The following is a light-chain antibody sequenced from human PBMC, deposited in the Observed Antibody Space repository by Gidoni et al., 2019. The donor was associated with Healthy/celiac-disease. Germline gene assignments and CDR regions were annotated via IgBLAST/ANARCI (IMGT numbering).Light chain of an antibody. CDR1: SSNIGAGYE. CDR2: GNS. Sequence: QSVLTHPPSVSAAPGQRVTIPCTGSSSNIGAGYEVHWYQPLPGTAPKLLIYGNSNRPSGVPDRFSGSKSGTSASLAITGLQAEDEADYYCQSYDSSLSGWVFGGGTKLTVL. CDR3: QSYDSSLSGWV. J-gene: IGLJ3*02. V-gene: IGLV1-40*01.